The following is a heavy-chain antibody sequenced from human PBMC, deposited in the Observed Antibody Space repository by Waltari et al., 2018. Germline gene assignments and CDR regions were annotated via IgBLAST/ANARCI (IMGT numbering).Heavy chain of an antibody. CDR2: IIPIFGTA. CDR1: GGTFSSYA. V-gene: IGHV1-69*12. CDR3: AARRDGYNYDYFDY. Sequence: QVQLVQSGAAVKKTGSSVKVSCKASGGTFSSYANSWVRQAPGQGLEWMGGIIPIFGTANYAQKFQGRVTITADESTSTAYMELSSLRSEDTAVYYCAARRDGYNYDYFDYWGQGTLVTVSS. D-gene: IGHD5-12*01. J-gene: IGHJ4*02.